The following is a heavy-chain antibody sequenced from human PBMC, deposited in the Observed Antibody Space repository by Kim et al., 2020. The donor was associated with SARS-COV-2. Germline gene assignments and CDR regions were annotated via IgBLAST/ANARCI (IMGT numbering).Heavy chain of an antibody. CDR2: INTNTGNP. D-gene: IGHD3-9*01. V-gene: IGHV7-4-1*02. J-gene: IGHJ6*02. Sequence: ASVKVSCKASGYTFTSYAMNWVRQAPGQGLEWMGWINTNTGNPTYAQGFTGRFVFSLDTSVSTAYLQISSLKAEDTAVYYCARVGLRSDYDILTGYSTRDYYYYGMDVWGQGTTVTVSS. CDR3: ARVGLRSDYDILTGYSTRDYYYYGMDV. CDR1: GYTFTSYA.